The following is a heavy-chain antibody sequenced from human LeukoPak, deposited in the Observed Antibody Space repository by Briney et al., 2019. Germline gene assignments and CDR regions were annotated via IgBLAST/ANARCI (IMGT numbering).Heavy chain of an antibody. Sequence: PSETLSLTCTVSGGSMNINDYYWAWIRQPPGKGLEWLGSIYYTGTTYYNPSLSDRVTISVDTSKNQFSLRLSSVTAADTAVYYCARGGSIAVDWGQGTLVTVSS. CDR1: GGSMNINDYY. V-gene: IGHV4-39*07. D-gene: IGHD6-19*01. CDR2: IYYTGTT. J-gene: IGHJ4*02. CDR3: ARGGSIAVD.